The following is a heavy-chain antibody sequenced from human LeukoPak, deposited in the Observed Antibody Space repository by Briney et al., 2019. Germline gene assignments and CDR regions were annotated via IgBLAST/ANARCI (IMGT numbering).Heavy chain of an antibody. CDR2: ISSSSSYI. J-gene: IGHJ3*02. D-gene: IGHD2-15*01. V-gene: IGHV3-21*01. CDR3: AKDRRIVVVVAATPDAFDI. CDR1: GFTFSSYS. Sequence: GGSLRLSCAASGFTFSSYSMNWVRQAPGKGLEWVSSISSSSSYIYYADSVKGRFTISRDNAKNSLYLQMNSLRAEDTAVYYCAKDRRIVVVVAATPDAFDIWGQGTMVTVSS.